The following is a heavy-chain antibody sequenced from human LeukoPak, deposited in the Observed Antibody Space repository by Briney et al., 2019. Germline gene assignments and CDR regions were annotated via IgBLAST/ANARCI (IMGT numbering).Heavy chain of an antibody. CDR1: GGSFSGHS. J-gene: IGHJ3*02. D-gene: IGHD7-27*01. V-gene: IGHV4-34*01. Sequence: PSETLSLTCAVYGGSFSGHSWSWLRQAPGKGLEWIGEISHTGGINYNPSLKSRVTISADTSKNQFSLKLSSVTAADTAVYYCARQTGDDAFDIWGQGTMVTVSS. CDR3: ARQTGDDAFDI. CDR2: ISHTGGI.